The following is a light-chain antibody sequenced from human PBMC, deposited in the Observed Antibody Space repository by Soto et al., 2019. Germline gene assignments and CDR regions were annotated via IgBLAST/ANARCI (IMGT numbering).Light chain of an antibody. CDR1: QSISSY. Sequence: DSQMTQSPSSLSASVGDRVTITCRASQSISSYLNWYQQKPGXAPXXLIYAASNLQSGVPSRFSGSGSGTDFTLSISSMQPEDFATEDCQQSYRTPLFGPGTKVDIK. V-gene: IGKV1-39*01. CDR2: AAS. J-gene: IGKJ3*01. CDR3: QQSYRTPL.